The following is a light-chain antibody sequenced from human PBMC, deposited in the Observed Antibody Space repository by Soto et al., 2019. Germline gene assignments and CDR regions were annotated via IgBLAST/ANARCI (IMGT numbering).Light chain of an antibody. CDR3: QQRSNWLLT. V-gene: IGKV3-11*01. J-gene: IGKJ4*01. CDR1: QSVSSRD. Sequence: EIVLTQSPGTLSLSPGERATLSCRASQSVSSRDLAWYQQKPGQAPRLLIYDASNRATGIPARFSGSGSGTDFTLTISSLEPEDFAVYYCQQRSNWLLTFGGGTKVDIK. CDR2: DAS.